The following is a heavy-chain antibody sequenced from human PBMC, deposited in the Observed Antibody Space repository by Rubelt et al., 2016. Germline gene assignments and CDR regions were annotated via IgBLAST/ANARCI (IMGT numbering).Heavy chain of an antibody. CDR1: GFTFSSYA. CDR2: ISGSGGST. D-gene: IGHD4-17*01. V-gene: IGHV3-23*01. Sequence: EVQLLESGGGLVQPGGSLRLSCAASGFTFSSYAMSWVRQAPGKGLEWVSAISGSGGSTYYADSVKGRFTISRDNSKNTLHLQMSSLRAEDTAVYFCARDSHGYGADLDCWGQGTLVTVSS. J-gene: IGHJ4*02. CDR3: ARDSHGYGADLDC.